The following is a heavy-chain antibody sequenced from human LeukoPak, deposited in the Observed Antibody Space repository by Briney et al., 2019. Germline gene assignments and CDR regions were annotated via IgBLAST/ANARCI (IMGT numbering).Heavy chain of an antibody. Sequence: PSETLSLTCSISGGSLSSNYWSWIRQPAGKGLEWIGRIHASGTTNYDPSLKGRLTMSVDTFKNQFSLKLKSVTAADTAVYYCARDARQELLAGGFDFWGQGALVTVSS. CDR2: IHASGTT. D-gene: IGHD3-10*01. CDR1: GGSLSSNY. V-gene: IGHV4-4*07. J-gene: IGHJ4*02. CDR3: ARDARQELLAGGFDF.